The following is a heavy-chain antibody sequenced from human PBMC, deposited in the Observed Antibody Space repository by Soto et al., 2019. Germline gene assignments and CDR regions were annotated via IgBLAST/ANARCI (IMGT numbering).Heavy chain of an antibody. CDR2: IKQDGSEK. Sequence: GGSLRLSCAASGFTFSSYWMSWVRQAPGKGLEWVANIKQDGSEKYYVDSVTGRFTISRDNAKNSLYLQMNSLRAEDTAVYYCARERCSGGSCYSYFDYWGQGTLVTVSS. CDR1: GFTFSSYW. CDR3: ARERCSGGSCYSYFDY. D-gene: IGHD2-15*01. J-gene: IGHJ4*02. V-gene: IGHV3-7*03.